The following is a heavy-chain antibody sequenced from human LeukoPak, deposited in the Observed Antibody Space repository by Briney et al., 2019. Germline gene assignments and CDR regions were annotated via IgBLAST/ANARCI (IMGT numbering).Heavy chain of an antibody. V-gene: IGHV3-53*01. CDR3: ARDHPDYYYYYGMDV. CDR2: IYSGGST. CDR1: GFTVSSNY. Sequence: QSGGSLRLSCAASGFTVSSNYMSWVRQAPGKGLEWVSVIYSGGSTYYADSVKGRFTISRDNSKNTLYLQMNSLRAEDTAVYYCARDHPDYYYYYGMDVWGQGTTVTVSS. J-gene: IGHJ6*02.